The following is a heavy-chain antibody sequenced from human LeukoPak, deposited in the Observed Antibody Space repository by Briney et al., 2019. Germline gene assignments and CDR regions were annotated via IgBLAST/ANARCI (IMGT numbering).Heavy chain of an antibody. V-gene: IGHV4-34*01. Sequence: KSSETLSLTCAVYGGSFSGYYWSWIRQPPGKGLEWIGEINHSGSTNYNPSLKSRVTISVDTSKNQFSLKLSSVTAADTAVYYCASTITIFGAVIMEKYYFDYWGQGTLVTVSS. CDR1: GGSFSGYY. D-gene: IGHD3-3*01. CDR2: INHSGST. CDR3: ASTITIFGAVIMEKYYFDY. J-gene: IGHJ4*02.